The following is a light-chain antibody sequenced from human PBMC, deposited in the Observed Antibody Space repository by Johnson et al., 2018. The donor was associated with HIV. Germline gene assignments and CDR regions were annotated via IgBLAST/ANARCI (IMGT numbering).Light chain of an antibody. CDR2: ENN. CDR3: GAWDGRLSVYV. CDR1: RSNIGSNF. J-gene: IGLJ1*01. V-gene: IGLV1-51*02. Sequence: QSVLTQPPSVSAAPGQKVTISCSGSRSNIGSNFVSWYHQLPGTAPKLLIYENNQRPSGIPDRFSGSKSATTATLGITGLQTGDEADYYCGAWDGRLSVYVYGTGPKVPVL.